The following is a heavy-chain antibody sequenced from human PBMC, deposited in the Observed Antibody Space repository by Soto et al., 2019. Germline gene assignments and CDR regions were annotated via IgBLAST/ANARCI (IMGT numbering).Heavy chain of an antibody. CDR1: GYTSADFG. Sequence: QVQLMQSGTEVKKPGASVTVCCKASGYTSADFGISWVRQGPGQGLEWIGWVSGNNGASNPSPKVQGRITMTINTTTGVSYKALRNLRSHDTAIYYCVRHQKYIPVTRNMFDSWGQGTLVSVSS. J-gene: IGHJ5*01. CDR3: VRHQKYIPVTRNMFDS. V-gene: IGHV1-18*04. D-gene: IGHD4-4*01. CDR2: VSGNNGAS.